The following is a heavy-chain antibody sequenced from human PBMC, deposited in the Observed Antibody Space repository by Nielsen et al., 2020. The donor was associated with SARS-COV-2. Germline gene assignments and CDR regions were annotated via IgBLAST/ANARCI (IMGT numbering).Heavy chain of an antibody. CDR3: ARDRGPQSYGPFDY. V-gene: IGHV3-7*03. D-gene: IGHD5-18*01. Sequence: GESLKISCAASGFTFSSYWMSWVRQAPGKGLEWVANIKQDGSEKYYVDSVKGRFTISRDNAKNSLYLQMNSLRAEDTAVYYCARDRGPQSYGPFDYWGQGTLVTVSS. CDR1: GFTFSSYW. CDR2: IKQDGSEK. J-gene: IGHJ4*02.